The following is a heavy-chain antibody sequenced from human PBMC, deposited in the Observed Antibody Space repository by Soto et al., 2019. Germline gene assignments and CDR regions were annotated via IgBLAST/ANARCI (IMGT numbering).Heavy chain of an antibody. D-gene: IGHD2-2*01. CDR3: AKAGPYCSSMSCSWMDV. CDR1: GFIFSSRA. CDR2: ISGSGHNT. V-gene: IGHV3-23*01. Sequence: EVQLSESGGGLVQSGGSLRLSCAASGFIFSSRAMSWVRQAPGKGLEWASAISGSGHNTYYADSVKGRCTSSRDNSKNTLYRQMNSLRVEDTAVYYCAKAGPYCSSMSCSWMDVWGKGTTVTVSS. J-gene: IGHJ6*04.